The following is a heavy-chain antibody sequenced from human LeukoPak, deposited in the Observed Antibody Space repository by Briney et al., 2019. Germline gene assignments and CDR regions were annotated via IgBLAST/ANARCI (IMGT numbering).Heavy chain of an antibody. V-gene: IGHV4-4*07. CDR1: GGSISSYY. CDR3: ARHFPRCSSSWYNYYYGMDV. CDR2: IYTSGST. Sequence: PSETLSLTCTVSGGSISSYYWSWIRQPAGKGLEWIGRIYTSGSTNYNPSLKSRVTMSVDASKNQFSLKLSSVTAADTAVYYCARHFPRCSSSWYNYYYGMDVWGQGTTVTVSS. J-gene: IGHJ6*02. D-gene: IGHD6-13*01.